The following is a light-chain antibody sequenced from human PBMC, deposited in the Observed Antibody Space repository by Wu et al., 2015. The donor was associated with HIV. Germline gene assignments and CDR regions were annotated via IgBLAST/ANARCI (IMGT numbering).Light chain of an antibody. CDR3: QQYGSSPLT. V-gene: IGKV3-20*01. CDR2: GAS. J-gene: IGKJ4*01. Sequence: EIVLTQSPGTLSLSPGERATLACRASQSVSRSYLAWYQQKPGRAPRLLIYGASSRATGIPDRFSGSGSGTDFTLTISRLEPEDFALYYCQQYGSSPLTFGGGTKVEVK. CDR1: QSVSRSY.